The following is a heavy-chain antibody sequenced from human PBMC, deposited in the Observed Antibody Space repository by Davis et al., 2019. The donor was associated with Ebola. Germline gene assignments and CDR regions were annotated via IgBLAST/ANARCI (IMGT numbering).Heavy chain of an antibody. D-gene: IGHD6-13*01. Sequence: SETLSLTCAVSGGSISSYYWSWIRQPPGKGLEWIGYIYYSGSTNYNPSFKSRVTISVDTSKNQFSLKLSSVTAADTAVYYCARGGVIAAAGNDDFYYYYGMDVWGQGTTVTVSS. CDR2: IYYSGST. CDR3: ARGGVIAAAGNDDFYYYYGMDV. V-gene: IGHV4-59*12. CDR1: GGSISSYY. J-gene: IGHJ6*02.